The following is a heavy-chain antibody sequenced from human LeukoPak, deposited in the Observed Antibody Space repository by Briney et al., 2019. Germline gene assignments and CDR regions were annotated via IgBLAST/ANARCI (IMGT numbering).Heavy chain of an antibody. CDR3: ARARGQQLVT. J-gene: IGHJ4*02. CDR2: IYYSGST. V-gene: IGHV4-39*01. Sequence: SETLSLTCTVSGGSISSSSYYWGWMRQPPGKELEWIGSIYYSGSTYYNPSLKSRVTISVDTSKNQFSLKLSSVTAADTAVYYCARARGQQLVTWGQGTLVTVSS. D-gene: IGHD6-13*01. CDR1: GGSISSSSYY.